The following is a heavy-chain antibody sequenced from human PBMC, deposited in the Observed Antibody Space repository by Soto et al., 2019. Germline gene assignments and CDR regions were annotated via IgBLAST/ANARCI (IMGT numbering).Heavy chain of an antibody. D-gene: IGHD3-10*01. Sequence: QVELVQSGVEVKNPGSSVKVSCKASGDTFSKCAINWVRQAPGQGLEWMGGIIPFYDKPNYAENFLGRVTISADKFTTTAYLEVSSLRSEDTAVYFCARGYRELFFYAMDVWGRGTPVIVSS. CDR2: IIPFYDKP. CDR1: GDTFSKCA. J-gene: IGHJ6*02. V-gene: IGHV1-69*06. CDR3: ARGYRELFFYAMDV.